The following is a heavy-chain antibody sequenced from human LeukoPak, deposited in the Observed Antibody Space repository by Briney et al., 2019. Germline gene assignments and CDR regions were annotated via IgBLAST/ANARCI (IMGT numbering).Heavy chain of an antibody. CDR3: ARVVGYYGSGSYDY. J-gene: IGHJ4*02. V-gene: IGHV1-46*01. CDR1: GYTFTGYC. D-gene: IGHD3-10*01. Sequence: GASVNVSCKASGYTFTGYCMHWVRQAPGQRLEGMGWINPSGGSTSYAQKFRGRVTMARDTSTSTVYMELSSLRSEDTAVYYCARVVGYYGSGSYDYWGQGTLVTVSS. CDR2: INPSGGST.